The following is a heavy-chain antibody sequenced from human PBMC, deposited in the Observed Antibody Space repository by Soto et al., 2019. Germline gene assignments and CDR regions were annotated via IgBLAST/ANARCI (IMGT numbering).Heavy chain of an antibody. D-gene: IGHD1-26*01. CDR1: GGTFNTYT. V-gene: IGHV1-69*01. Sequence: QVQLVQSGTDVKKPGSSVTVSCKASGGTFNTYTFSWVRQAPGQGLEWMGSIIPICGTTHYAQSFQGRLSITADQSSTTTYMELRSLTSHDTALYYCARIPRYSFPTSDPLDNWGQGPLVTVSS. CDR3: ARIPRYSFPTSDPLDN. J-gene: IGHJ1*01. CDR2: IIPICGTT.